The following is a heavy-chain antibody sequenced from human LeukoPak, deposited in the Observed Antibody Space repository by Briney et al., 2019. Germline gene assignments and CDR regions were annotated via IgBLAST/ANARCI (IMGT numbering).Heavy chain of an antibody. D-gene: IGHD3-16*01. CDR1: GGSISSYY. V-gene: IGHV4-59*01. Sequence: SETLSLTCTVSGGSISSYYWSWIRQPPGKGLEWIGYIYYSGSTNYKPSLKSRVTISVDTSKNQFSLKLSSVTAADTAVYYCAREGGPGGAFDIWGQGTMVTVSS. J-gene: IGHJ3*02. CDR3: AREGGPGGAFDI. CDR2: IYYSGST.